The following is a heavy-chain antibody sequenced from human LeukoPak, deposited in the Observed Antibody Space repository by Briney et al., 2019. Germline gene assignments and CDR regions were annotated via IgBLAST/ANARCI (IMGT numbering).Heavy chain of an antibody. CDR1: GFTFSGYS. V-gene: IGHV3-30*02. Sequence: GGSLRLSCAASGFTFSGYSMNWVRQAPGKGLEWVAFIRYDGSNKYYADSVKGRFTISRDNSKNTLYLQMNSLRAEDTAVYYCAKDIYGSGSYFFVDYWGQGTLVTVSS. CDR3: AKDIYGSGSYFFVDY. D-gene: IGHD3-10*01. J-gene: IGHJ4*02. CDR2: IRYDGSNK.